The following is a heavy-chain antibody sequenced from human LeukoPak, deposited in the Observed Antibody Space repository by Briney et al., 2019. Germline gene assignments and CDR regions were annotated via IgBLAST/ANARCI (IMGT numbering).Heavy chain of an antibody. Sequence: SETLSLTCTVSGGSISSYYWGWIRQPPGKGLEWIGSIYYSGSTYYNPSLKSLVTISVDTSKNQFSLKLSSVTAADTAVYYCARGGSYVNNWFDPWSQGTLVTVSS. CDR3: ARGGSYVNNWFDP. V-gene: IGHV4-39*01. D-gene: IGHD1-26*01. J-gene: IGHJ5*02. CDR1: GGSISSYY. CDR2: IYYSGST.